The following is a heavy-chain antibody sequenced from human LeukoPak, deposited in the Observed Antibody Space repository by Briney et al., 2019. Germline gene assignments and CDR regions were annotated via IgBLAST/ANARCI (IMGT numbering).Heavy chain of an antibody. V-gene: IGHV3-30*18. Sequence: GGSLRLSCAASGFTFSNYDIHWVRQAPGKGLEWVALISSDRSNKYYSDSVKGRFTISSDNSKNTLYLQMNSLRPEDTAVYYCAKCCPMDVWGQGTTVTVSS. CDR2: ISSDRSNK. J-gene: IGHJ6*02. CDR1: GFTFSNYD. CDR3: AKCCPMDV. D-gene: IGHD4/OR15-4a*01.